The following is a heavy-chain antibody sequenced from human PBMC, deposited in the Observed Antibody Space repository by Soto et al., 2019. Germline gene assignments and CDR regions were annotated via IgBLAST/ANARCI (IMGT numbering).Heavy chain of an antibody. Sequence: GGSLRLSCAASGFTFSSYAMNWVRQAPGKGLEWVSVISGSGGSTYYADSVKGRFTISRDNSKNTLYLQMNSLRAEDTAVYYCARDFFDSSDYTTNWFDPWGQGTLVTVSS. CDR1: GFTFSSYA. J-gene: IGHJ5*02. CDR2: ISGSGGST. V-gene: IGHV3-23*01. D-gene: IGHD3-22*01. CDR3: ARDFFDSSDYTTNWFDP.